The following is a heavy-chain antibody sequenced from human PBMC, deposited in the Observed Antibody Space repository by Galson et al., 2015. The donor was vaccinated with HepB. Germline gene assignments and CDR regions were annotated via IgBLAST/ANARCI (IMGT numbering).Heavy chain of an antibody. CDR1: GGTFSSYA. V-gene: IGHV1-69*13. CDR3: AREGVSGTYYYDSSGYYFDL. D-gene: IGHD3-22*01. J-gene: IGHJ2*01. Sequence: SVKVSCKASGGTFSSYAISWVRQAPGQGLEWMGGIIPIFGTANYAQKFQGRVTITADESTSTAYMELSSLRSEDTAVYYCAREGVSGTYYYDSSGYYFDLWGRGTLVTVSS. CDR2: IIPIFGTA.